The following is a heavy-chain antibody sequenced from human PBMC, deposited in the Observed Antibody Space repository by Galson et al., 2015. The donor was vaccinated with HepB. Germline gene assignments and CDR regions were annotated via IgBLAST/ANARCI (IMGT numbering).Heavy chain of an antibody. Sequence: SVKVSCKASGYTFIGYYIHWVRQAPGQGLEWMGRINPNSGGTNYAQKFQGRVTMTRDTSISTAYMELSRLRSDDTAVYYCARDRRYCSSTSCYERSPYNWFDPWGQGTLVTVSS. D-gene: IGHD2-2*01. CDR3: ARDRRYCSSTSCYERSPYNWFDP. J-gene: IGHJ5*02. CDR1: GYTFIGYY. V-gene: IGHV1-2*06. CDR2: INPNSGGT.